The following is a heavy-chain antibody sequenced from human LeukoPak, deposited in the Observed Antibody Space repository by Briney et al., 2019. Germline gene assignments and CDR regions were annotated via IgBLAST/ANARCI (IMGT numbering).Heavy chain of an antibody. CDR1: GFSLTDYA. D-gene: IGHD6-19*01. Sequence: GGSLRLSCSASGFSLTDYAIQWVRQAPEKGLEYVSPTSVDGTVTFYANSVRGRFTISRDNSKNTLYLQMTNLRIEDRAVYYCVRKGWFHGAIDNWGQGTLVTVSS. CDR3: VRKGWFHGAIDN. J-gene: IGHJ4*02. CDR2: TSVDGTVT. V-gene: IGHV3-64D*06.